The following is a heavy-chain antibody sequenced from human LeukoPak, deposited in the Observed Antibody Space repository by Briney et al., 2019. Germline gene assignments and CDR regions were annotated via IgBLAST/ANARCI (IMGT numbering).Heavy chain of an antibody. J-gene: IGHJ4*02. V-gene: IGHV3-23*01. CDR3: AGSGTYYYDSSGYYPYYFDY. CDR1: GFTFSSYA. CDR2: ISGSGGST. D-gene: IGHD3-22*01. Sequence: GGSLRLSCAASGFTFSSYAMSWVRQAPGKGLEWVSAISGSGGSTYYADSVKGRFTTSRDNSKNTLYLQMNSLRAEDTAVYYCAGSGTYYYDSSGYYPYYFDYWGQGTLVTVSS.